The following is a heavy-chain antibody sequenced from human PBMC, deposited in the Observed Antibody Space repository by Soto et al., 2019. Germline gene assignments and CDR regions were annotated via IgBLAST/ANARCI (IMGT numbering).Heavy chain of an antibody. D-gene: IGHD6-19*01. CDR1: GFRFSIYS. CDR3: ARAVEGQFDY. Sequence: EVQLVESGGGLVQPGGSLRLSCAASGFRFSIYSMNWVRQAPGKGLEWSAYITGDTNRIKYADSVKGRFTISRDNAKNSVYLQMSSRRDEDTVVYYCARAVEGQFDYWGQGTVVTVSS. V-gene: IGHV3-48*02. CDR2: ITGDTNRI. J-gene: IGHJ4*02.